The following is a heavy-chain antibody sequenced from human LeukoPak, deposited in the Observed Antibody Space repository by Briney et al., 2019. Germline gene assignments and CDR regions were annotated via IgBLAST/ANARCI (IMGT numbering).Heavy chain of an antibody. V-gene: IGHV3-23*01. J-gene: IGHJ4*02. Sequence: PGGSLRLSCAASGFIFSRYAMSWVRQAPGKGLERVAGINDSGGSTSYVDSVKGRFTISRDNSQNTLYLQMNSLRPEDTAVYYCAKRMSYDSSGYPLDSWGQGTLVTVSS. CDR2: INDSGGST. D-gene: IGHD3-22*01. CDR1: GFIFSRYA. CDR3: AKRMSYDSSGYPLDS.